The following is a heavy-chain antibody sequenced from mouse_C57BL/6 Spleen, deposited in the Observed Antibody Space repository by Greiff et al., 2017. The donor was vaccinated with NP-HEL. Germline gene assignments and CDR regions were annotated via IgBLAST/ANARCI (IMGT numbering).Heavy chain of an antibody. Sequence: QVQLKQPGAELVKPGASVKLSCKASGYTFTSYWMHWVKQRPGRGLEWIGRIDPNSGGTKYNEKFKSKATLTVDKPSSTAYMQLSSLTSEDSAVYYCARESSYYSNSPFAYWGQGTLVTVSA. D-gene: IGHD2-5*01. CDR2: IDPNSGGT. J-gene: IGHJ3*01. CDR3: ARESSYYSNSPFAY. V-gene: IGHV1-72*01. CDR1: GYTFTSYW.